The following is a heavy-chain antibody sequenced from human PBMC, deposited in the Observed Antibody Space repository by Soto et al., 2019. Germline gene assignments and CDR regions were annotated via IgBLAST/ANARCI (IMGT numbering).Heavy chain of an antibody. Sequence: GWSLRLSCVASGFTFSSYEMNLVRQAPGKGLEWVSYMTPSGSIIYYADSVRGRFTISRDNAKNSLYLQMNSLRAEDTSVYYCVRAGRSGTYFGMDVWGQGTTVTASS. CDR2: MTPSGSII. CDR3: VRAGRSGTYFGMDV. J-gene: IGHJ6*02. V-gene: IGHV3-48*03. D-gene: IGHD3-3*01. CDR1: GFTFSSYE.